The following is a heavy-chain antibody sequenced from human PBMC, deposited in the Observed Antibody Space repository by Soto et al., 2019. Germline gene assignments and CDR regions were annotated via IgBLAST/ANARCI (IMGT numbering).Heavy chain of an antibody. CDR3: AKHLWYGESVFDP. CDR1: GFTFINYA. CDR2: ISGSDGST. D-gene: IGHD3-10*01. Sequence: GGSLRLSCAASGFTFINYAMSWVRQAPGKGLEWVSTISGSDGSTFYADSVKGRFTISRDSSKSTLYLQMDSLRVEDTAAYCCAKHLWYGESVFDPWGQGTLVTVSS. V-gene: IGHV3-23*01. J-gene: IGHJ5*02.